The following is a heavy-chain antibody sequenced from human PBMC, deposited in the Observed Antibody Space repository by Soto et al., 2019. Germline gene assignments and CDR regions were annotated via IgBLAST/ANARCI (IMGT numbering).Heavy chain of an antibody. Sequence: ASVKVSCKTSGYTFNTYYISWLRQAPGQGLEWIGWISTYNGNTNYVPKFQGRITMTTDTSTSTAYMELRSLRSDDTALYFCARATSNYFDFWGQGTPVTVSS. V-gene: IGHV1-18*01. CDR3: ARATSNYFDF. D-gene: IGHD2-2*01. J-gene: IGHJ4*02. CDR1: GYTFNTYY. CDR2: ISTYNGNT.